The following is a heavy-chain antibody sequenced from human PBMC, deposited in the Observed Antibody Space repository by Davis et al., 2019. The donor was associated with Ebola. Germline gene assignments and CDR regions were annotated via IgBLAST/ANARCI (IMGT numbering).Heavy chain of an antibody. CDR2: IYHSGTS. CDR3: ARDFVY. CDR1: GYSISRGFS. J-gene: IGHJ4*02. Sequence: MPSETLSLTCSVSGYSISRGFSWGWIRQPPGKGLEWIGSIYHSGTSNYNPSLKSRVTISVDTSMNQFSLRLRSVTASDTAVYYCARDFVYWGQGTLVTVSS. V-gene: IGHV4-38-2*02.